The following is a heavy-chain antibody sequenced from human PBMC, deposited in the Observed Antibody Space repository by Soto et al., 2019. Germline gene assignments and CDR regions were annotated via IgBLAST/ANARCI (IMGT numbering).Heavy chain of an antibody. D-gene: IGHD3-22*01. V-gene: IGHV1-8*01. CDR1: GYTFTSYD. Sequence: QVKLVQSGAEVKKPGASVKVSCKASGYTFTSYDSNWVRQAAGQGLEWVGWMNPNSGKTGYAQKFQGRVTMTRSTSISTAYMELSGLRSEDTAVYYCARVYYDDRSMGGNWFDPWGQGTLVTVSS. J-gene: IGHJ5*02. CDR3: ARVYYDDRSMGGNWFDP. CDR2: MNPNSGKT.